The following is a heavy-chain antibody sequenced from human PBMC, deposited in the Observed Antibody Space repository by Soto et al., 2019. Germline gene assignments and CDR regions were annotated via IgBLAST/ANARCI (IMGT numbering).Heavy chain of an antibody. V-gene: IGHV1-18*01. D-gene: IGHD3-16*01. CDR1: GYTFHNYG. Sequence: QVQLVQSGAEVKKPGASVKVSCKASGYTFHNYGVNWVRQAPGHGLEWMGRISAYNYNTHYAQNFEGRVTMTTDTTTRTAHQGARRLESCHPAIFYWAKPTGVFRLGLGYWGQGTQVTVSS. CDR2: ISAYNYNT. J-gene: IGHJ4*02. CDR3: AKPTGVFRLGLGY.